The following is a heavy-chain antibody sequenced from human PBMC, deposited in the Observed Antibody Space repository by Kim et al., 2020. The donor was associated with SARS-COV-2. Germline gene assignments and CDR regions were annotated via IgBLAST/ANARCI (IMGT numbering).Heavy chain of an antibody. V-gene: IGHV3-30*18. J-gene: IGHJ5*02. CDR1: GFTFSSYG. CDR3: AKAGPRRRFDP. CDR2: ISYDGSNK. Sequence: GGSLRLSCAASGFTFSSYGMHWVRQAPGKGLEWVAVISYDGSNKYYADAVKGRFTISRDNSKNTLYLQMNSLRAEDTAVYYCAKAGPRRRFDPWGQGNLVTVSS.